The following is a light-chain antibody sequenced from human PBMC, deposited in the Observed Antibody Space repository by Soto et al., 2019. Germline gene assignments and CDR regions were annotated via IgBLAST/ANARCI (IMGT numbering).Light chain of an antibody. CDR3: SSYTTSNTRQIV. J-gene: IGLJ1*01. CDR2: DVS. CDR1: SSEDGGYNY. V-gene: IGLV2-14*01. Sequence: QSALTQPASVSGSPGQSITISCTGTSSEDGGYNYVSWYQQHPGKAPKFMIYDVSNRPSGVSNRFSGSKSGNTASLTISGLQAEDEADYYCSSYTTSNTRQIVFGTGTKVTVL.